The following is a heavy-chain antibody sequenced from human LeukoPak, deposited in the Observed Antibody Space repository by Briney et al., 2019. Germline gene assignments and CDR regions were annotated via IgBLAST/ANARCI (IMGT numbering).Heavy chain of an antibody. D-gene: IGHD6-13*01. J-gene: IGHJ4*02. CDR2: IIPIFGTA. V-gene: IGHV1-69*05. CDR3: ARDAAAATVRD. CDR1: GGTFSSYA. Sequence: GASVKVSCKASGGTFSSYAISWVRQAPGQGLEWMGRIIPIFGTANYAQKFQGRVTITTDESTSTAYMELSSLRSEDTAVYYCARDAAAATVRDWGQGTLVTVSS.